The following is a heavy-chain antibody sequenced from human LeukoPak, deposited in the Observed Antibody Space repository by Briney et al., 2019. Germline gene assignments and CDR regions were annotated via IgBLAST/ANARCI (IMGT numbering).Heavy chain of an antibody. V-gene: IGHV5-51*01. Sequence: GESLKISCEGSGYNFATYWIGWVRQMPGKGLELMGIIYPGDSDTTYSPSFQGQVTISADKSISTAYLQWSSLKASDTAIYYCANATKGYNFFDLWGQGTLLTVSS. CDR3: ANATKGYNFFDL. D-gene: IGHD5-24*01. J-gene: IGHJ4*02. CDR1: GYNFATYW. CDR2: IYPGDSDT.